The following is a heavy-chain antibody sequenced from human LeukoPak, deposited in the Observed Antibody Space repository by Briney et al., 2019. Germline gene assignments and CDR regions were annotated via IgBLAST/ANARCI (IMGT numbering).Heavy chain of an antibody. J-gene: IGHJ4*02. CDR1: GFTVSSND. Sequence: GGSLRLSCADSGFTVSSNDMRCVRQAPGKGLEWVSAISGSGGSTYYADSVKGRFTISRDNSKNTLYLQMNSLRAEDTAVYYCAKGSTWELYFDYWGQGTLVTVSS. CDR3: AKGSTWELYFDY. CDR2: ISGSGGST. D-gene: IGHD1-26*01. V-gene: IGHV3-23*01.